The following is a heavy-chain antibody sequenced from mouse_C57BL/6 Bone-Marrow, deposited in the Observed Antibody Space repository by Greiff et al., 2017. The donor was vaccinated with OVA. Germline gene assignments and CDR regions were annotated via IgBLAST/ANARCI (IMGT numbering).Heavy chain of an antibody. J-gene: IGHJ2*01. CDR3: ARGGWLLRPFDY. CDR1: GYTFTDYY. CDR2: IYPGSGNT. D-gene: IGHD2-3*01. V-gene: IGHV1-76*01. Sequence: VQLQQSGAELVRPGASVKLSCKASGYTFTDYYINWVKQRPGQGLEWIARIYPGSGNTYYNEKFKGKATLTAEKSSSTAYMQLSSLTSEDSAVYFCARGGWLLRPFDYWGQGTTLTVSS.